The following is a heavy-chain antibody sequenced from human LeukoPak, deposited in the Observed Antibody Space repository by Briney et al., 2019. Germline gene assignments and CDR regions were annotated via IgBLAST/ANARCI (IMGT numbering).Heavy chain of an antibody. Sequence: ASVKVSCKASGYIFSTYGISWVRQAPGQGLEWMGCISGYNGNTNYAQKLQGRVTMTTDTSTSTAYMELRSLRSDDTAVYYCTRRRSEEFDFDCWGQGTLVTVSS. CDR1: GYIFSTYG. CDR3: TRRRSEEFDFDC. D-gene: IGHD6-19*01. CDR2: ISGYNGNT. V-gene: IGHV1-18*01. J-gene: IGHJ4*02.